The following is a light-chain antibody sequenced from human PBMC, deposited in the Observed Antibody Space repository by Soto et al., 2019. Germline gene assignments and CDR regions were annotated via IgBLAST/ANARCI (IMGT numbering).Light chain of an antibody. Sequence: DIQMTQSPSTLSASVGDRVTITCRASQSISSWLAWYQQKPGKAPKLLIYKASSLESGVPSRFSGSGSGTEFALTISSLQPDDFATYYCQQYNSYPFPFGPGTKVDIK. CDR1: QSISSW. J-gene: IGKJ3*01. CDR2: KAS. V-gene: IGKV1-5*03. CDR3: QQYNSYPFP.